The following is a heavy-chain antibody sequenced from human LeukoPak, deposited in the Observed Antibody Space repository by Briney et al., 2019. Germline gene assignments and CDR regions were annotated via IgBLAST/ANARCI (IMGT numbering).Heavy chain of an antibody. CDR1: GFTFSNHG. V-gene: IGHV3-15*01. J-gene: IGHJ4*02. CDR2: LKSKADGGTT. D-gene: IGHD3-10*01. Sequence: PGGSLRLSCAASGFTFSNHGMHWVRQAPGKGLEWVGRLKSKADGGTTDYAAPVKGRFTISRDDSKNTLYLQMNSLKTEDTAVYYCTTLLWFGEFSNPFDYWGQGTLVTVSS. CDR3: TTLLWFGEFSNPFDY.